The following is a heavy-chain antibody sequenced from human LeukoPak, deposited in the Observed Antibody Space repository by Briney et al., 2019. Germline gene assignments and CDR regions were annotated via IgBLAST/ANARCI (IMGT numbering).Heavy chain of an antibody. D-gene: IGHD3-10*01. Sequence: ASVKVSCKASGYTFTGYYMHWVRQAPGQGLEWMGWINPNSGGTNYAQKFQGRVTMTRDTSISTAYMEPSRLRSDDTAVYYCARVDLLWFGELQFEYWGQGTLVTVSS. J-gene: IGHJ4*02. CDR1: GYTFTGYY. CDR3: ARVDLLWFGELQFEY. V-gene: IGHV1-2*02. CDR2: INPNSGGT.